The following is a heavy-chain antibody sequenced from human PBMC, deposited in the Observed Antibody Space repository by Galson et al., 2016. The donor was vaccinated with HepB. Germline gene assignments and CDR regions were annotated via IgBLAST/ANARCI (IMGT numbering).Heavy chain of an antibody. CDR3: VISVRGISTGPFDH. J-gene: IGHJ5*02. CDR2: ISALHNQI. CDR1: GFTFSSYG. D-gene: IGHD3-10*01. Sequence: SLRLSCAGTGFTFSSYGMSWVRQAPGKGLEWVSVISALHNQIYYADSVRGRFTISRDNSKSRLFLQMSSLRAEDTAMYDCVISVRGISTGPFDHWGQGTLVSVSS. V-gene: IGHV3-23*01.